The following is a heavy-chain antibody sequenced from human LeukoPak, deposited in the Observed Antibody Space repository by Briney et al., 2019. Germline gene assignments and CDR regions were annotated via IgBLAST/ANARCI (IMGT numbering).Heavy chain of an antibody. Sequence: PGGSLRLSCAASGFTFSSYWMSWVRQAPGKGLEWVANIKQDGSEKYYVDSVKGRFTISRDNAKNSLYLQMNSLRAEDTAVYYCAREEIAAADYYYYYMDVWGKGTTVTVSS. V-gene: IGHV3-7*01. D-gene: IGHD6-13*01. CDR2: IKQDGSEK. CDR1: GFTFSSYW. CDR3: AREEIAAADYYYYYMDV. J-gene: IGHJ6*03.